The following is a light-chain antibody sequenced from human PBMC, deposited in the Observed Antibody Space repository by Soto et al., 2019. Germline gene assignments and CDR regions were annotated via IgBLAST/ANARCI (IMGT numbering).Light chain of an antibody. CDR3: QSAASSGPYVVV. CDR2: KDS. J-gene: IGLJ2*01. V-gene: IGLV3-25*02. CDR1: GLPKQF. Sequence: SYELTQPPSVSVSPGQTARITCSGAGLPKQFAYWYQQKSGQAPVLLISKDSERPSGIPERFSGSSSGTTVTLTISGVQAEDEADYYCQSAASSGPYVVVFGGGTKLTVL.